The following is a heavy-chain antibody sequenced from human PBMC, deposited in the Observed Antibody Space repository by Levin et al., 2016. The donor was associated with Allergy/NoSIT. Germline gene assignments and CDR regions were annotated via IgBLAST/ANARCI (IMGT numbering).Heavy chain of an antibody. V-gene: IGHV3-15*01. CDR3: TTGNGNGEWFGELTFDY. Sequence: WIRQPPGKGLEWVGRIKSKTDGGTTDYAAPVKGRFTISRDDSKNTLYLQMNSLKTEDTAVYYCTTGNGNGEWFGELTFDYWGQGTLVTVSS. D-gene: IGHD3-10*01. CDR2: IKSKTDGGTT. J-gene: IGHJ4*02.